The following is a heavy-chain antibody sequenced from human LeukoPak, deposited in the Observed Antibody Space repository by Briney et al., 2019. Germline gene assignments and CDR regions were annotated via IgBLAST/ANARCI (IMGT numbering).Heavy chain of an antibody. V-gene: IGHV3-48*03. D-gene: IGHD3-22*01. J-gene: IGHJ6*04. CDR2: ISSSGSTI. CDR3: AELGITMIGDV. Sequence: GGPLRLSCAAPGFTFSSYEMNWGRQAPGKGLEWVSYISSSGSTIYYADSVKGRFTISRDNAKNSLYLQMNSLGAEDTAVYYCAELGITMIGDVWGKGTTVTVSS. CDR1: GFTFSSYE.